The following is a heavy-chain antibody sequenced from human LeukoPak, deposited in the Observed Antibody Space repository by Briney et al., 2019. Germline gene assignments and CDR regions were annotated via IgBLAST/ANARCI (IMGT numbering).Heavy chain of an antibody. V-gene: IGHV4-59*01. CDR3: ARGDILTGPDY. D-gene: IGHD3-9*01. J-gene: IGHJ4*02. CDR1: GGSISSYY. CDR2: IYYSGST. Sequence: SSETLSLTCTVSGGSISSYYWSWIRQPPGKGLEWIGYIYYSGSTNYNPSLKSRVTISVDTSKNQFSLKLSSVTAADTAVYYCARGDILTGPDYWGQGTLVTVSS.